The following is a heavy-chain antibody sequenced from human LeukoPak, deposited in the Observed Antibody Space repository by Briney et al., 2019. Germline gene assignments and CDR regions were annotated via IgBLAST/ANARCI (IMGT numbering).Heavy chain of an antibody. CDR1: GYSISSGNY. Sequence: SETLSLTCTVSGYSISSGNYWDWIRQPPGKGLEWVGSIYHSGSTNYNPSLKSRVTISVDTSKNQFSLKLSSVTAADTAVYYCARRGFSYSSGYYYYYYMDVWGKGTTVTISS. J-gene: IGHJ6*03. CDR3: ARRGFSYSSGYYYYYYMDV. CDR2: IYHSGST. V-gene: IGHV4-38-2*02. D-gene: IGHD6-19*01.